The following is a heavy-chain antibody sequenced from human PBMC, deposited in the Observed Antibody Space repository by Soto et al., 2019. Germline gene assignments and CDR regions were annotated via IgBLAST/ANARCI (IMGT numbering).Heavy chain of an antibody. CDR3: SSPSYWGEVVPAATLRDYGMDV. D-gene: IGHD2-2*01. CDR1: GYTFTSYG. Sequence: ASVKVSCKASGYTFTSYGISWVRQAPGQGLEWMGWISAYNGNTNYAQKLQGRVTMTTDTSTSTAYMELRSLRSDDTAVYYFSSPSYWGEVVPAATLRDYGMDVWGQGTTVTVSS. CDR2: ISAYNGNT. V-gene: IGHV1-18*01. J-gene: IGHJ6*02.